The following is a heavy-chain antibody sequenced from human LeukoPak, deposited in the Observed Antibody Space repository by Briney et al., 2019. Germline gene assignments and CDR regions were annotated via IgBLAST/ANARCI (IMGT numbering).Heavy chain of an antibody. D-gene: IGHD3-22*01. CDR3: ARDRGTYYYDSSGYYYEGYFDY. V-gene: IGHV1-18*01. J-gene: IGHJ4*02. CDR1: GYTFTSYA. CDR2: ISTYNGNT. Sequence: ASMKVSCKASGYTFTSYAITWVRQAPGQGLEWMGWISTYNGNTNYAQKLQGRVTMTTDTSTSTAYMELRSLRSDDTAVYYCARDRGTYYYDSSGYYYEGYFDYWGQGTLVTVSS.